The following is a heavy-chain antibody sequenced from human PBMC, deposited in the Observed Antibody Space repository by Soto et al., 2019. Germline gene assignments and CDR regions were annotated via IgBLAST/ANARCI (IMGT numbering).Heavy chain of an antibody. CDR3: ARSHGSGSYYNDY. CDR2: IYYSGST. V-gene: IGHV4-30-4*01. J-gene: IGHJ4*02. Sequence: SETLSLTCTVSGGARSSGNYCWSWIRQPPGKGLEWIGYIYYSGSTYYNPSLKSRVTISVDASKNQFSLKLSSVTAADTAVYYCARSHGSGSYYNDYWGQGTLVTVSS. D-gene: IGHD3-10*01. CDR1: GGARSSGNYC.